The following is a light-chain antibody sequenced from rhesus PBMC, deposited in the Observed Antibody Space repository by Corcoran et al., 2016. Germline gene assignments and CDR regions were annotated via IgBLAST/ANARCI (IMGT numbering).Light chain of an antibody. V-gene: IGKV1-94*01. J-gene: IGKJ3*01. CDR2: AAS. CDR3: IQDYPTPFT. Sequence: DIQMTQSPSSLSASVGDRVTVTCRASQGINKELSWYQQKPGKAPTLLIYAASSLQTGVTSRLSGSGAGTDYTLTLSILQPQDVATYCCIQDYPTPFTVGPGTKLDIK. CDR1: QGINKE.